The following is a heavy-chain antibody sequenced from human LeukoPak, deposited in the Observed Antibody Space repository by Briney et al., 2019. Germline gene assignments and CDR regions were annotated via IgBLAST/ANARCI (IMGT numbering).Heavy chain of an antibody. CDR2: ISGSGGNT. J-gene: IGHJ4*02. CDR1: GFTFSTYA. Sequence: GGSLRLSCAASGFTFSTYAMTWVRQAPGKGLEWVSAISGSGGNTYYADSVKGRFTISRDNSKNTLYLQMNSLRAEDTAVYYCAKDFNVIDYWGQGTLVTVSS. V-gene: IGHV3-23*01. CDR3: AKDFNVIDY.